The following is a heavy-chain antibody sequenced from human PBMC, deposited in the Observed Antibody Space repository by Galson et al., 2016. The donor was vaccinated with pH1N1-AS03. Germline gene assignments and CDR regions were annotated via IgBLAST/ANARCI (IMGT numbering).Heavy chain of an antibody. Sequence: SVKVSCKALGDIFSGFDINWVREAPRQGLQWVAYVNPRNGKTGSADCFQGRITITTDPPINAAYMEVNRLTSADTAIYYCARGGGFRDSTPGGYYQDVWGKGTTVTVS. D-gene: IGHD3-10*01. V-gene: IGHV1-8*01. CDR2: VNPRNGKT. CDR1: GDIFSGFD. CDR3: ARGGGFRDSTPGGYYQDV. J-gene: IGHJ6*03.